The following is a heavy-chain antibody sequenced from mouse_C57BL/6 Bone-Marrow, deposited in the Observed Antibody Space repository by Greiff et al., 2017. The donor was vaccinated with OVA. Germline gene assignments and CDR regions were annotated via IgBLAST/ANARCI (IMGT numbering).Heavy chain of an antibody. J-gene: IGHJ2*01. CDR1: GYAFSSSW. V-gene: IGHV1-82*01. CDR3: ARRGLYYYGSSYGLDD. CDR2: IYPGDGDT. Sequence: QVQLQQSGPELVKPGASVKISCKASGYAFSSSWMNWVKQRPGKGLEWIGRIYPGDGDTNYNGKFKGKATLTADKSSSTAYMQLSSLTSEDSAVYCCARRGLYYYGSSYGLDDWGQGTTLTVSS. D-gene: IGHD1-1*01.